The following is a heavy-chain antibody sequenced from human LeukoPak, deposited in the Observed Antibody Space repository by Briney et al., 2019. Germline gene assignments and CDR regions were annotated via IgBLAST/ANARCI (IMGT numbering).Heavy chain of an antibody. Sequence: GASVKVSCKASGYKFTDFSMSWVRQAPGQGLEWMGWINPNSGGTNYAQKFQGRVTMTRDTSISTAYMELSRLRSDDTAVYYCARVIGATMIGRFDIWGQGTMVTVSS. CDR3: ARVIGATMIGRFDI. V-gene: IGHV1-2*02. D-gene: IGHD3-22*01. J-gene: IGHJ3*02. CDR2: INPNSGGT. CDR1: GYKFTDFS.